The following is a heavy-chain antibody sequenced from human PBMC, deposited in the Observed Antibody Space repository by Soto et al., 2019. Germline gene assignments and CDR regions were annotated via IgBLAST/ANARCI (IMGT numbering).Heavy chain of an antibody. V-gene: IGHV3-53*04. Sequence: PGGSLRLSCAASGFIVNSNYMSWVRQVPGKRLEWVSVIYSGGYTHYADSVKGRFTISRHNIKNTLYLQMNSLRAEDTAVYYCNRVGSSSPYYYYYGMDVWGQGTTVTVSS. D-gene: IGHD6-13*01. J-gene: IGHJ6*02. CDR1: GFIVNSNY. CDR3: NRVGSSSPYYYYYGMDV. CDR2: IYSGGYT.